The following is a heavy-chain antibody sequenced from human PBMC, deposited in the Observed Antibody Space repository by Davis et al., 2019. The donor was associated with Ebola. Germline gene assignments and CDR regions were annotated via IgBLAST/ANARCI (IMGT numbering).Heavy chain of an antibody. Sequence: GESLKISCAVSGFTFSNFGMHWVRQAPGKGLEWVAFIRFDARDSYYIDSVQDRFAISRDNSKNTMYLQVNSLRADDTAMYYCARDRWYCGGDCSRAHYYGMDVWGKGTTVTVSS. J-gene: IGHJ6*04. D-gene: IGHD2-21*02. V-gene: IGHV3-30*02. CDR3: ARDRWYCGGDCSRAHYYGMDV. CDR2: IRFDARDS. CDR1: GFTFSNFG.